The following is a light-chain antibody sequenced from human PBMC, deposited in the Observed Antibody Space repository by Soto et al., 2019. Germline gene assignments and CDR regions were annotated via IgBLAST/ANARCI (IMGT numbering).Light chain of an antibody. J-gene: IGKJ4*01. Sequence: DIQMTQSPSSLSASVGDRVTITCRASQSISNYVNWYQQRLGKAPNLLIYAASSLQSGVPSRFSGSGSGRGFTLTISSLHPEDFATYYCQQSYHTLPLTFGGGTKVEI. V-gene: IGKV1-39*01. CDR3: QQSYHTLPLT. CDR1: QSISNY. CDR2: AAS.